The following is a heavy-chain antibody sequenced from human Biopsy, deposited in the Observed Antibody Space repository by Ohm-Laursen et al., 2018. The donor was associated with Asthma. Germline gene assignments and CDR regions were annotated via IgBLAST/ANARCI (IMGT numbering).Heavy chain of an antibody. CDR3: AGDGPERAPLDY. D-gene: IGHD2-2*01. Sequence: ESSVKVSCKASGYTFTSFGISWVRQAPGQGLEWMGWISAYNGNTNYAQKLQGRVTMTTDTSTSTAYMELTSLRADDTAVYYCAGDGPERAPLDYWGQGTLVTVSS. V-gene: IGHV1-18*04. J-gene: IGHJ4*02. CDR2: ISAYNGNT. CDR1: GYTFTSFG.